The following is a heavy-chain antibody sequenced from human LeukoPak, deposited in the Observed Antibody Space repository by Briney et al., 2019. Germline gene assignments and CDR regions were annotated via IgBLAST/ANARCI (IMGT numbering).Heavy chain of an antibody. CDR2: IYCSGST. Sequence: SETLSLTCTVSDGSISSSSYYWGWIRQPPGKGLEWIGSIYCSGSTYYNPSLKSRVTISVDTSKNQFSLKLSSVTAADTAVYYCARAYRGYCSGGSCYRRGLDYWGQGTLVTVSS. J-gene: IGHJ4*02. CDR1: DGSISSSSYY. CDR3: ARAYRGYCSGGSCYRRGLDY. V-gene: IGHV4-39*01. D-gene: IGHD2-15*01.